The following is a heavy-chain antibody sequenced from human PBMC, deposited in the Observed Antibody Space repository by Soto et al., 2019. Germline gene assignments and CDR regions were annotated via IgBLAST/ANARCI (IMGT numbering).Heavy chain of an antibody. J-gene: IGHJ4*02. CDR1: GGSISTYY. CDR3: AREGRVATFDY. V-gene: IGHV4-59*01. Sequence: PSETLSLTCTVSGGSISTYYWSWIRQPPGKGLEWIGYIYYSGSTNYNPSLKSRVTISADTSKNQFSLKLSSVTAADTAVYYCAREGRVATFDYWGQGSLVTVSS. CDR2: IYYSGST. D-gene: IGHD5-12*01.